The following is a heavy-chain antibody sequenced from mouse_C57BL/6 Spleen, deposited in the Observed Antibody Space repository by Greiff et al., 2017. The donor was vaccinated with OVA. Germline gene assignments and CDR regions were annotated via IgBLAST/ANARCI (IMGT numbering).Heavy chain of an antibody. CDR2: IDPFDSET. CDR1: GYTFTSYW. D-gene: IGHD2-5*01. J-gene: IGHJ2*01. CDR3: ARLAYSNYLDY. V-gene: IGHV1-52*01. Sequence: QVQLQQPGAELVRPGSSVKLSCKASGYTFTSYWMHWVKQRPIQGLEWIGNIDPFDSETHYNQKFKDKATLTVDKSSSTAYMQLSSLTSEDSAVYYCARLAYSNYLDYWGQGTTRTGSS.